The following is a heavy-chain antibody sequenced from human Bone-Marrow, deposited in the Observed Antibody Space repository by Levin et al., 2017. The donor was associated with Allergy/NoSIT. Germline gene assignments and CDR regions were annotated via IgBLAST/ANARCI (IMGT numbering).Heavy chain of an antibody. J-gene: IGHJ4*02. CDR3: ARHLGIAVAMVSVF. CDR1: GGTFSDYA. D-gene: IGHD6-19*01. Sequence: KISCKASGGTFSDYAISWVRQAPGQGLEWMGGIIPMFGTTYYAQKFQGRVTITADESTSTAYMELSSLRSEDTALYYCARHLGIAVAMVSVFWGQGTLVTVSS. V-gene: IGHV1-69*01. CDR2: IIPMFGTT.